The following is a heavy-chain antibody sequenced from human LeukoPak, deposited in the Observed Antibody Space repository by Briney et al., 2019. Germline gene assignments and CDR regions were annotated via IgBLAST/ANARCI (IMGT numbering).Heavy chain of an antibody. CDR3: AKPSTGIVVMVAATPAADFDY. D-gene: IGHD2-15*01. V-gene: IGHV3-23*01. Sequence: GGSLTLSCAASGFTFSSHAMSWVRQAPGKGLEWVSAISGSGCSTYYADSVKGRFTISRDNSKNTLYLQMSSMRAEDTAEYYCAKPSTGIVVMVAATPAADFDYWGQGTLVTVSS. CDR2: ISGSGCST. J-gene: IGHJ4*02. CDR1: GFTFSSHA.